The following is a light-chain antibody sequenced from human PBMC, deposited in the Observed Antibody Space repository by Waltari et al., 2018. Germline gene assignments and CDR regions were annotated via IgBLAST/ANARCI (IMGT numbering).Light chain of an antibody. CDR2: EGS. V-gene: IGLV2-23*01. CDR1: SSDGGGYNL. Sequence: QSALTQPASVSGSPGQTITISCTGTSSDGGGYNLVSWYQQYPGTAPKLIIYEGSKRPSGISNRISGSKSGNTASLTISGLQADDEADYYCCSYAGSSTFLFGTGTKVTVL. J-gene: IGLJ1*01. CDR3: CSYAGSSTFL.